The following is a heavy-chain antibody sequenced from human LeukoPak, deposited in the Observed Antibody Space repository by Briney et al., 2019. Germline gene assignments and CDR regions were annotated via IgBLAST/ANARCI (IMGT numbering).Heavy chain of an antibody. Sequence: ASVKVSCKASGYTFTGYYMHWVRQAPGQGLEWMGWINPNSGGTNYAQKFQGRVTMTRDTSISTAYMELSRLRSEDTAVYFCARGPRYCSGGSCYPNYYYYMDVWGKGTTVTVSS. J-gene: IGHJ6*03. D-gene: IGHD2-15*01. CDR3: ARGPRYCSGGSCYPNYYYYMDV. CDR2: INPNSGGT. V-gene: IGHV1-2*02. CDR1: GYTFTGYY.